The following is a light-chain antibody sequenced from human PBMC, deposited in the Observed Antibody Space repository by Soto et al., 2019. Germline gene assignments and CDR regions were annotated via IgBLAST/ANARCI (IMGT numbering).Light chain of an antibody. CDR1: SSNIGAGFD. CDR2: AND. V-gene: IGLV1-40*01. CDR3: SSYAGSSNV. J-gene: IGLJ1*01. Sequence: QSVLTQPPSVSGAPGQRLTISCAGTSSNIGAGFDVHWYQQLPGTAPKLLIYANDDRPSGVPDRFSGSTSGTSASLAITGLQAEDEADYYCSSYAGSSNVFGTGTKLTVL.